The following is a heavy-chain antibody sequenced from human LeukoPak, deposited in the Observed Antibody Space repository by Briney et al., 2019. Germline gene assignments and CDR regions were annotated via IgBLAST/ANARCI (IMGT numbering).Heavy chain of an antibody. CDR1: GYTFTSYY. CDR2: INPSGGST. CDR3: AREISPCSSTSCYSYIDY. V-gene: IGHV1-46*01. D-gene: IGHD2-2*02. Sequence: ASVKVSCKASGYTFTSYYMHWVRQAPGQGLEWMGIINPSGGSTSYAQKFQGIVTMTRDTSTSTVYMELSSLRSEDTAVYYCAREISPCSSTSCYSYIDYWGQGTLVTVSS. J-gene: IGHJ4*02.